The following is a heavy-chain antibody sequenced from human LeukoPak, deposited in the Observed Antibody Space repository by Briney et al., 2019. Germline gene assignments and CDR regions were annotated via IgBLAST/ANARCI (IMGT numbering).Heavy chain of an antibody. CDR3: ARLSVGWLRWMGRPRYFDY. Sequence: PSETLSLTCTVSGGSISGYYWSWIRQPPGKGLEWIGYIYYSGSTNYNPSLKSRVTISVDTSKNQFSLKLSSVTAADTAVYYCARLSVGWLRWMGRPRYFDYWGQGTLVTVSS. D-gene: IGHD5-12*01. V-gene: IGHV4-59*08. CDR1: GGSISGYY. CDR2: IYYSGST. J-gene: IGHJ4*02.